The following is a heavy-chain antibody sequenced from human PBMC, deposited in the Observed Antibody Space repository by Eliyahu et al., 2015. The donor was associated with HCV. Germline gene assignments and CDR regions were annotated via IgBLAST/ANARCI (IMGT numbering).Heavy chain of an antibody. CDR3: TRGSDS. Sequence: EVQLVESGGGLVQPGGSLRLXCAASGFTFRNYWMYWVRQAPGMGLVWVSRISWDXGITGYADSVKGRFTVSRDNAKNTLDLQMNNLRADDTAVYFCTRGSDSWGQGTVVTVSS. V-gene: IGHV3-74*01. CDR2: ISWDXGIT. CDR1: GFTFRNYW. J-gene: IGHJ4*02.